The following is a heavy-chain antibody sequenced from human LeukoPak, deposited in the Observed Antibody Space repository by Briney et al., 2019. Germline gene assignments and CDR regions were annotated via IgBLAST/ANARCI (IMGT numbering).Heavy chain of an antibody. J-gene: IGHJ4*02. CDR3: ARDISAAGTFDY. CDR2: IYSGGST. Sequence: PGGSLRLSCAASGFTVSSKYMSWVRQAPGKGLEWVSIIYSGGSTYYADSVKGRFTISRDSSKSTLYLQMNSLRAEDTAVYYCARDISAAGTFDYWGQGTLVTVSS. CDR1: GFTVSSKY. D-gene: IGHD6-13*01. V-gene: IGHV3-53*01.